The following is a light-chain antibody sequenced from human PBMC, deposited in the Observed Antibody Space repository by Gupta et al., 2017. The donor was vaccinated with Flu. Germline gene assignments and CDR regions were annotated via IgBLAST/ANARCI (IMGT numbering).Light chain of an antibody. CDR2: GAS. V-gene: IGKV3-15*01. J-gene: IGKJ1*01. CDR3: QQYNKWPRT. CDR1: QSVSTN. Sequence: EIVMTQSPATLSVSPGERATLSCRASQSVSTNLAWYQQKPGQAPRFLIYGASTRATGIPARFSGSGSGTEFTLTISSLQSEDFAIYYCQQYNKWPRTFGQGTKVDIK.